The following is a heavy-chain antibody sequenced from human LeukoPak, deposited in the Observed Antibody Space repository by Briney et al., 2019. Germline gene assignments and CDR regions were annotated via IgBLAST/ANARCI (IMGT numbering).Heavy chain of an antibody. CDR3: ARGSSWSYYFDY. Sequence: SETLSLTCTVSGGSISSYYWSWIRQPPGKGLEWIGYIYYSGGTNYNPSLKSRVTISVDTSKNQFSLKLSSVTAADTAVYYCARGSSWSYYFDYWGQGTLVTVSS. J-gene: IGHJ4*02. CDR1: GGSISSYY. D-gene: IGHD6-13*01. V-gene: IGHV4-59*08. CDR2: IYYSGGT.